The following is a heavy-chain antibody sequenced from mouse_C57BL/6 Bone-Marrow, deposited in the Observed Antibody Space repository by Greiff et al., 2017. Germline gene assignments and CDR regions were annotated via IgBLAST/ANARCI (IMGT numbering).Heavy chain of an antibody. Sequence: VQLQQPGAELVMPGASVKLSCKASGYTFTSYWMHWVKQRPGQGLEWIGEIDPSDSYTNYNQKFKGKSTLTVDKSSSTAYMQLSSLTSEDSAVYYCARIDYAIDYWGQGTTLTVSS. J-gene: IGHJ2*01. CDR2: IDPSDSYT. CDR1: GYTFTSYW. CDR3: ARIDYAIDY. D-gene: IGHD2-4*01. V-gene: IGHV1-69*01.